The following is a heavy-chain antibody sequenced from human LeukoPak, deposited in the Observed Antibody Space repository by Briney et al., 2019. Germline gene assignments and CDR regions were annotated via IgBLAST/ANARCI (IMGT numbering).Heavy chain of an antibody. J-gene: IGHJ3*01. D-gene: IGHD1-26*01. CDR3: ARGGSPPEALGDTFDV. Sequence: PGGSLRLSCAASGFTFSSYGMHWVRQAPGKGLEWVAVISYDGSNKYYADSVKGRFTISRDNVMNTLHLQMNSLTAEDTAVYYCARGGSPPEALGDTFDVWGQGTLVTVSS. V-gene: IGHV3-30*03. CDR2: ISYDGSNK. CDR1: GFTFSSYG.